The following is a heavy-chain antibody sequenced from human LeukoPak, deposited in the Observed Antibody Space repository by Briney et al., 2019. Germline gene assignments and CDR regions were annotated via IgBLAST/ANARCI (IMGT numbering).Heavy chain of an antibody. V-gene: IGHV3-21*01. J-gene: IGHJ3*02. Sequence: GGSLRLSCAASGFTFSSYSMNWVRQATGKGLEWVSSISSSSYIYYADSVKGRFTISRDNAKNSLYLQMNSLRAEDTAVYYCARSSHAVSYDILTGYSDAFDIWGQGTMVTVSS. CDR2: ISSSSYI. CDR1: GFTFSSYS. CDR3: ARSSHAVSYDILTGYSDAFDI. D-gene: IGHD3-9*01.